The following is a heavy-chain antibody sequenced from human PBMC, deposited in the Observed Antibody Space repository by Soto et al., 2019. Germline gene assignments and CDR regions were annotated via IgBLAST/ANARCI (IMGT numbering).Heavy chain of an antibody. Sequence: GASVKVSCKASGYTFTSYGISWVRQAPGQGLEWMGWISAYNGNTNYAQKLQGRVTMTTDTSTSTAYMELRSLRSDDTAVYYCASYNQENQYSSSWYVAFDIWGQGTMVTVSS. V-gene: IGHV1-18*01. CDR1: GYTFTSYG. CDR3: ASYNQENQYSSSWYVAFDI. D-gene: IGHD6-13*01. J-gene: IGHJ3*02. CDR2: ISAYNGNT.